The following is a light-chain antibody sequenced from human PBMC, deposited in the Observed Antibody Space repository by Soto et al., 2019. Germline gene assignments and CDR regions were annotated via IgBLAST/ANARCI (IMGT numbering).Light chain of an antibody. CDR1: SSNIGAGYD. V-gene: IGLV1-40*01. CDR2: GNS. CDR3: QSSDISLSGSV. J-gene: IGLJ3*02. Sequence: HSVLTQPPSVSGAPGQRVTISCTGSSSNIGAGYDVHWYQQLPGTAPKLLIYGNSNRPSGVPDRFSGSKSGTSASLAITGLQAEDEADYYCQSSDISLSGSVFGGGTKLTVL.